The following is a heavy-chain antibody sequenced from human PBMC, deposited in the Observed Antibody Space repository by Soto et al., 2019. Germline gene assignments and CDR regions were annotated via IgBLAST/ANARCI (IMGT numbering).Heavy chain of an antibody. J-gene: IGHJ6*02. V-gene: IGHV1-46*01. D-gene: IGHD3-22*01. CDR3: ASKAPYYYDSSGVISSRYYYYGMDV. Sequence: ASVKVSCKASGYTFTSYYMHWVRQAPGQGLEWMGIINPSGGSTSYAQKFQGRVTMTRDTSTGTVYMELSSLRSEDTAVYYCASKAPYYYDSSGVISSRYYYYGMDVWGQGTTVTVSS. CDR1: GYTFTSYY. CDR2: INPSGGST.